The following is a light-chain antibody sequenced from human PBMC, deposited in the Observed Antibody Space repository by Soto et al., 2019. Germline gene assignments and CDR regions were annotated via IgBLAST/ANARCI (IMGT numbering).Light chain of an antibody. V-gene: IGKV3-15*01. CDR3: RQYNNWPPWT. CDR2: GES. Sequence: ELALTRSPAPLSLSPWETVSLSSWAGRSFGCELAWYYHKPGHAPRLLIXGESTRATGIPARFSGSGSGREFTLTISSLQSEEFALYYCRQYNNWPPWTFGQGTKVDIK. J-gene: IGKJ1*01. CDR1: RSFGCE.